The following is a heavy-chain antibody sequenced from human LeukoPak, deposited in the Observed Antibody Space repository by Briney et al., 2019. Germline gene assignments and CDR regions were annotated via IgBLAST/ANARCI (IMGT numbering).Heavy chain of an antibody. D-gene: IGHD4-11*01. Sequence: SVKVSCKASGGTFSNYAISWVRQAPGQGLEWMGRIIPMFGTTNYAQNFQGRVTITTDESTSTAYMEVSSLRIEDTAVYYCASVTVTTWAPDGHMNVWGKGTTVTVSS. CDR2: IIPMFGTT. CDR1: GGTFSNYA. CDR3: ASVTVTTWAPDGHMNV. V-gene: IGHV1-69*05. J-gene: IGHJ6*03.